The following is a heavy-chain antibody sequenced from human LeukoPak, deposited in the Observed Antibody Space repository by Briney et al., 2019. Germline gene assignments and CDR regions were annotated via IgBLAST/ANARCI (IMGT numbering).Heavy chain of an antibody. Sequence: GGSLRLSCAASGFTFSSYAMSWVRQAPGKGLEWVSDITRSGGRTYYVDSVKGRFTISRDNSKNSLYLQMNSLRAEDTAVYYCAKDQPEATRGWPFDYWGQGTLVTVSS. J-gene: IGHJ4*02. CDR2: ITRSGGRT. D-gene: IGHD6-19*01. CDR1: GFTFSSYA. CDR3: AKDQPEATRGWPFDY. V-gene: IGHV3-23*01.